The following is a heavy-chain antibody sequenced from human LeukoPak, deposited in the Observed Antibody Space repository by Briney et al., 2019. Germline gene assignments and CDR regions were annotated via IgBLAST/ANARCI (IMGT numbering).Heavy chain of an antibody. D-gene: IGHD3-22*01. Sequence: PSETLSLTCAVYGGSFSGYYWSWSRQPPGKGLEWIGEINHSGSTNYNPSLKSRVTISVDTSKNQFSLKLSSVTAADTAVYYCARLPNYYDSSGTPGYWGQGTLVTVSS. CDR1: GGSFSGYY. J-gene: IGHJ4*02. CDR2: INHSGST. CDR3: ARLPNYYDSSGTPGY. V-gene: IGHV4-34*01.